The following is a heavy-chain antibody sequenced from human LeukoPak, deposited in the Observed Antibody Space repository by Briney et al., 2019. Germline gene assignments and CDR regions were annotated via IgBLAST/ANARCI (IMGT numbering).Heavy chain of an antibody. CDR2: FDPEDGET. J-gene: IGHJ6*02. CDR1: GYTLTELS. D-gene: IGHD3-9*01. CDR3: ATGPSYDILRDYYYYYGMDV. Sequence: ASVTVSCKVSGYTLTELSMHWVRQAPGKGLEWMGGFDPEDGETIYAQKFQGRVTMTEDTSTDTAYMELSSLRSEDTAVYYCATGPSYDILRDYYYYYGMDVWGQGTTVTVSS. V-gene: IGHV1-24*01.